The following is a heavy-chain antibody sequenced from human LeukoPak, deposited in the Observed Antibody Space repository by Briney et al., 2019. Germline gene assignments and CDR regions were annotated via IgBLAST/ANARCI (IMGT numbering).Heavy chain of an antibody. V-gene: IGHV3-23*01. Sequence: PGGSLRLSCTTSGFTFSNYAMSWVRQAPGKGLEWVSSISGSAITTYYADSVKGRFAISRDNSKNTLYLRMTSLRAEDTAVYYCAKDQRFGDLDDYRGQGTLVTVSS. CDR1: GFTFSNYA. CDR3: AKDQRFGDLDDY. J-gene: IGHJ4*02. CDR2: ISGSAITT. D-gene: IGHD3-10*01.